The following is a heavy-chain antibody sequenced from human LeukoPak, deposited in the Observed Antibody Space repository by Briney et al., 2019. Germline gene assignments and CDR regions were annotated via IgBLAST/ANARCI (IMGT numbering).Heavy chain of an antibody. J-gene: IGHJ6*02. CDR3: ARDHGYSSSWYHYYYGMDV. CDR2: IYYSGST. V-gene: IGHV4-59*01. Sequence: GSLRLSCAASGFTFSSYWMSWVRQPPGKGLEWIGYIYYSGSTNYNPSLKSRVTISVDTSKNQFSLKLSSVTAADTAVYYCARDHGYSSSWYHYYYGMDVWGQGTTVTVSS. D-gene: IGHD6-13*01. CDR1: GFTFSSYW.